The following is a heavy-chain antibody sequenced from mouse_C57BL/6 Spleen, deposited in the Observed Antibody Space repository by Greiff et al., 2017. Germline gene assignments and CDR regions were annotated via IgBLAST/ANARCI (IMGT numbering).Heavy chain of an antibody. CDR2: IYPGDGDT. V-gene: IGHV1-82*01. CDR3: ARDDGYAHAMDY. CDR1: GYAFSSSW. Sequence: QVQLQQSGPELVKPGASVKISCKASGYAFSSSWMNWVKQRPGKGLEWIGRIYPGDGDTNYNGKFKGKATLTADKSSSTAYMQLSSLTSEDSAVXFCARDDGYAHAMDYWGQGTSVTVSS. D-gene: IGHD2-3*01. J-gene: IGHJ4*01.